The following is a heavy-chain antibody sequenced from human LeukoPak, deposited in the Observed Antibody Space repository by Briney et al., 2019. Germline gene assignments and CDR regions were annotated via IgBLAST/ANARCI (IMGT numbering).Heavy chain of an antibody. CDR3: ASDVWGYGSGSYLY. CDR1: GGSISSYY. Sequence: SETLSLTCTVSGGSISSYYWSWIRQPPGKGLEWIGYIYYSGSTYYNPSLKSRVTISVDTSKNQLSLKLSSVTAADTAVYYCASDVWGYGSGSYLYWGQGTLVTVSS. J-gene: IGHJ4*02. D-gene: IGHD3-10*01. CDR2: IYYSGST. V-gene: IGHV4-59*12.